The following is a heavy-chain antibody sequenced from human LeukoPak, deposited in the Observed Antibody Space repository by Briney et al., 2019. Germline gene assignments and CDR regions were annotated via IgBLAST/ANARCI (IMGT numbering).Heavy chain of an antibody. V-gene: IGHV3-30*18. CDR1: GFTFSSYG. CDR3: AKQTGP. J-gene: IGHJ5*02. CDR2: ISYDGSNK. Sequence: GSLRLSCAASGFTFSSYGMHWVRQAPGKGLEWVAVISYDGSNKYYADSVKGRFTISRDNSKNTLYLQMNSLRAEDTAVYYCAKQTGPWGQGTLVTVSS.